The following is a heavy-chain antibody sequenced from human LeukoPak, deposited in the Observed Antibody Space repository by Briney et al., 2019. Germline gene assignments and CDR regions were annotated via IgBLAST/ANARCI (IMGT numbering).Heavy chain of an antibody. J-gene: IGHJ1*01. CDR1: GFTFSSYW. CDR3: ARAPSEIGGYYPEYFRH. V-gene: IGHV3-74*01. D-gene: IGHD3-22*01. Sequence: GGSLRLSCAASGFTFSSYWMHWVRQAPGKGLVWVPRIKSDGSTNYADSVKGRFTISRDNAKNTVSLQMNSLRAEDTGVYYCARAPSEIGGYYPEYFRHWGQGTLVTVSS. CDR2: IKSDGST.